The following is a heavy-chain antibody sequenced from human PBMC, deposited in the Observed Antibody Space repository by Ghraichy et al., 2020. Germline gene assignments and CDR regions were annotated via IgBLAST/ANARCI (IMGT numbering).Heavy chain of an antibody. D-gene: IGHD3-22*01. CDR1: DHTFTIYD. V-gene: IGHV1-8*02. Sequence: ASVKVSCKACDHTFTIYDINSVRQTTGQGLEWMGWMNPNSGNTGYAQKFQGRITMTRNTSISTAYMELSSLRSEDTAVYYCARVSSVPAYSPDSSPYYYVNWFDPWGQGTLVTVSS. J-gene: IGHJ5*02. CDR2: MNPNSGNT. CDR3: ARVSSVPAYSPDSSPYYYVNWFDP.